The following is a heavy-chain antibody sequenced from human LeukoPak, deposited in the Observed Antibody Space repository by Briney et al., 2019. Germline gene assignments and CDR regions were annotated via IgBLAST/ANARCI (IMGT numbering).Heavy chain of an antibody. V-gene: IGHV2-70*11. J-gene: IGHJ5*02. Sequence: ESGPTLVNPTQTLTLTCTFSVFSLSTSGMCVSWIRQPPGKALEWLARIDWDDDKYYSTSLKTRLTISKDTSKNQVVLTMTNMDPMDTATYYCARTALGYCSSTSCPNWFDPWGQGTLVTVSS. CDR2: IDWDDDK. CDR1: VFSLSTSGMC. D-gene: IGHD2-2*01. CDR3: ARTALGYCSSTSCPNWFDP.